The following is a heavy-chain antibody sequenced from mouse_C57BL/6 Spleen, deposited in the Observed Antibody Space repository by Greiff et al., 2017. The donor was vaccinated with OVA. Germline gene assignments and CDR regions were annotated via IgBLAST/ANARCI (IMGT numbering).Heavy chain of an antibody. J-gene: IGHJ2*01. V-gene: IGHV1-54*01. D-gene: IGHD1-1*02. CDR3: ARSDEYYPFDY. Sequence: VKLVESGAELVRPGTSVKVSCKASGYAFTNYLIEWVKQRPGQGLEWIGVINPGSGGTNYNEKFKGEATLTADKSSSTAYMQLSSMTSEESSVDFCARSDEYYPFDYWGQGTTLTVSS. CDR1: GYAFTNYL. CDR2: INPGSGGT.